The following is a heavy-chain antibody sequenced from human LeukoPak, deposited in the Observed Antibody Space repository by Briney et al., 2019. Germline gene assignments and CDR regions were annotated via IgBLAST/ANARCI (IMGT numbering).Heavy chain of an antibody. CDR2: VSTYTGNT. CDR3: GRDEDIPTYPNWIET. D-gene: IGHD2-2*03. J-gene: IGHJ5*02. Sequence: ASVKVSCKASGCSFFNSGVTWVRQAPGQGPEWIGWVSTYTGNTNYAEKVQGRITMTTDTSTDTAYMELRSLTSDDTAVYYCGRDEDIPTYPNWIETWGQGTLVTVSS. CDR1: GCSFFNSG. V-gene: IGHV1-18*01.